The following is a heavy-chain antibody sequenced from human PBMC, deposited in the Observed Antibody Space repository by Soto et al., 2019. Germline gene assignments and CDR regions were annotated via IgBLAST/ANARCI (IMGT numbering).Heavy chain of an antibody. Sequence: QVQLVQSGAEVKRPGASVKVSCKASGYTLTDNYMHWVREAPGQGLEWMGWINPNGGTNYAQKFQGRVTITADESTSTAYMELSSLRSEDTAVYYCARAKEWLLPLFAFDIWGQGTMVTVSS. CDR1: GYTLTDNY. J-gene: IGHJ3*02. D-gene: IGHD3-3*01. V-gene: IGHV1-2*02. CDR3: ARAKEWLLPLFAFDI. CDR2: INPNGGT.